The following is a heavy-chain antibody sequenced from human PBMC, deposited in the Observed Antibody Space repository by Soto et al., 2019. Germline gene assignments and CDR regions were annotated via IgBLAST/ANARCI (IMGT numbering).Heavy chain of an antibody. D-gene: IGHD3-22*01. Sequence: EVQLVESGGGLVQPGGSLRLSCAGSGFTXSDHYIDWVRQAPGKGLEWVGRSRDKAQGYSITYAASVKGRFTTSRXXXXXXXXXXXNSLKTEDTAVYYCVRATYFSDSSGYTRCLDYWGQGTLVTVSS. CDR2: SRDKAQGYSI. J-gene: IGHJ4*02. V-gene: IGHV3-72*01. CDR3: VRATYFSDSSGYTRCLDY. CDR1: GFTXSDHY.